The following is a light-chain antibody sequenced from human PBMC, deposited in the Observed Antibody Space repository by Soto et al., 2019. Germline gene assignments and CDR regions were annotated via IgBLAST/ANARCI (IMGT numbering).Light chain of an antibody. CDR2: SDN. CDR1: SPNIGSNY. CDR3: AAWDNRLNAHVV. J-gene: IGLJ2*01. Sequence: QSALTQPPSASGTPGQRVTISCSGSSPNIGSNYVYWYQHLPGTAPKLLIYSDNQRPSGVPDRFSGSKSGTSASLAISGLRSEDEADYYCAAWDNRLNAHVVFGGGTQLTVL. V-gene: IGLV1-47*02.